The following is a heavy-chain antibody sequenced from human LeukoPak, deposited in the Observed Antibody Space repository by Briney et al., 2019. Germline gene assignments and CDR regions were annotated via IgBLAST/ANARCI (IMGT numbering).Heavy chain of an antibody. D-gene: IGHD3-9*01. CDR2: IKQDGSEK. V-gene: IGHV3-7*03. CDR3: AKELYHHGLFDWLFDY. Sequence: GGSLRLSCAASGFTFSSYWMSWVRQAPGKGLEWVANIKQDGSEKYYVDSVKGRFTISRDNAKNTLYLQMNSLRAEDSAVYYCAKELYHHGLFDWLFDYWGQGTLVTVSS. CDR1: GFTFSSYW. J-gene: IGHJ4*02.